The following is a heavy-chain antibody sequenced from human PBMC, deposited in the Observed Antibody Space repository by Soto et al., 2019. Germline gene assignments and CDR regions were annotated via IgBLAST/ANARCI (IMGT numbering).Heavy chain of an antibody. CDR3: ASHSGSSPEGRYYYGMDV. V-gene: IGHV1-69*13. D-gene: IGHD1-26*01. Sequence: SVKVSCKASGDTLTTNYVRWVRQAPGQGLEWMGGIIPIFGTADYAQKFQGRVTITADESTSTAYMELSSLRSEDTAVYYCASHSGSSPEGRYYYGMDVWGQGTTVTVSS. CDR1: GDTLTTNY. CDR2: IIPIFGTA. J-gene: IGHJ6*02.